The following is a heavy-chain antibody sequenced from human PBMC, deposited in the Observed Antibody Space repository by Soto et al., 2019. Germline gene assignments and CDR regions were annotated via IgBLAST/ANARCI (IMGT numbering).Heavy chain of an antibody. J-gene: IGHJ4*02. V-gene: IGHV4-28*01. CDR2: IYYSGTT. D-gene: IGHD1-26*01. CDR1: GYSISSSNW. CDR3: ARREIQGPIDY. Sequence: QVQLQESGPGLVKPSDTLSLTCAVSGYSISSSNWWGWIRQPPGKGLAWIGYIYYSGTTYYNPSLKSRVTMSVDTSKTQFCLKLTSVTAVDTAVYYCARREIQGPIDYWGQGPLVTVSS.